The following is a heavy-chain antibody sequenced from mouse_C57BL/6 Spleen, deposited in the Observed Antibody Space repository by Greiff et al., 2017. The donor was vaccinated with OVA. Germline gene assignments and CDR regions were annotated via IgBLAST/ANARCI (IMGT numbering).Heavy chain of an antibody. CDR3: ARENFFYFDY. J-gene: IGHJ2*01. CDR2: IHPNSGST. Sequence: QVQLQQSGAELASPGASVTLSCKASGYTFTDHIMNWVKKRPGQGLEWIGMIHPNSGSTNYNEKFKSKATLTVDKSSSTAYMQLSSLTSEDSAVYYCARENFFYFDYWGQGTTLTVSS. V-gene: IGHV1-64*01. CDR1: GYTFTDHI.